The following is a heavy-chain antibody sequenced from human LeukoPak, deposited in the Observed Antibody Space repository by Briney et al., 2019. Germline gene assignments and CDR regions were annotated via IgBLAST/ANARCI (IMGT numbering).Heavy chain of an antibody. CDR1: GFTLSSYA. CDR3: AKDQVVVVVAATFDY. V-gene: IGHV3-23*01. Sequence: GGSLRLSCAASGFTLSSYAMSWVRQAPGKGLEWVSAISGSGGSTYYADSVKGRFTISRDNSKNTLYLQMNSLRAEDTAVYYCAKDQVVVVVAATFDYWGQGTLVTVSS. CDR2: ISGSGGST. J-gene: IGHJ4*02. D-gene: IGHD2-15*01.